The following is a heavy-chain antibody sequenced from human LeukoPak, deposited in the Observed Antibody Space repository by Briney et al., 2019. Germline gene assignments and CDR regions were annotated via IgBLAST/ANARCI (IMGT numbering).Heavy chain of an antibody. Sequence: HSGGSLRLSCAASGFTFSSYWMSWVRQAPGKGLEWVANIKQDGSEKYYVDSVKGRFTISRDNAKNSLYLQMNRLRAEDTAVYYCASDVEYSGYDLPYWGQGTLVTVSS. CDR1: GFTFSSYW. CDR3: ASDVEYSGYDLPY. V-gene: IGHV3-7*01. J-gene: IGHJ4*02. D-gene: IGHD5-12*01. CDR2: IKQDGSEK.